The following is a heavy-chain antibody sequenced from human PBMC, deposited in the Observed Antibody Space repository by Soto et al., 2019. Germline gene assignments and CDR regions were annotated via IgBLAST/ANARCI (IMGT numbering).Heavy chain of an antibody. D-gene: IGHD4-4*01. J-gene: IGHJ6*04. V-gene: IGHV3-30*18. Sequence: PGGSLRLSCAASGFTFSSYGMHWVRQAPGKGLEWVAVISYDGSNKYYADSVKGRFTISRDNSKNTLYLQMNSLRAEDTAVYYCAKDRSYRHYYYGMGVWGKGTTVTVCS. CDR2: ISYDGSNK. CDR1: GFTFSSYG. CDR3: AKDRSYRHYYYGMGV.